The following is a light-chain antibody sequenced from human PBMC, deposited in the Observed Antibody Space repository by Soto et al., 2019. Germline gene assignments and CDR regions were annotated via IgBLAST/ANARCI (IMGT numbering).Light chain of an antibody. CDR1: QSVRSDY. J-gene: IGKJ4*01. CDR2: GVS. V-gene: IGKV3-20*01. CDR3: HQYGNSPLT. Sequence: EIVLTQSSATLSLSPGDRATLSCRASQSVRSDYFAWYQQKPGQPPRVILFGVSTRATAIPDRFSGSGSGTDFTLTISRLEPDDFGLYYCHQYGNSPLTFGGGTKVE.